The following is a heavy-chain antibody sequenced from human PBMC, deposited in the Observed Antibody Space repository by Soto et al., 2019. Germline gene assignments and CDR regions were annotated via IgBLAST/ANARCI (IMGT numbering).Heavy chain of an antibody. V-gene: IGHV4-59*01. CDR3: ARRYGSAFDI. CDR2: IYYSGST. D-gene: IGHD3-10*01. Sequence: SETLSLTCTVSGGSISSYYWSWIRQPPGKGLEWIGYIYYSGSTNYNPSLKSRVTISVDTSKNQFSLKLSSVTAADAAVYYCARRYGSAFDIWGQGTMVTVSS. CDR1: GGSISSYY. J-gene: IGHJ3*02.